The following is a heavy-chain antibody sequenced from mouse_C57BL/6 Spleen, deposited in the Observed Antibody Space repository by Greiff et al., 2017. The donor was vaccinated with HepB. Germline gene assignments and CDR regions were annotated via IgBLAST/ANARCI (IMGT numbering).Heavy chain of an antibody. CDR1: GYSITSGYD. V-gene: IGHV3-1*01. Sequence: EVMLVESGPGMVKPSQSLSLTCTVTGYSITSGYDWHWIRHFPGNKLEWMGYISYSGSTNYNPSLKSRISITHDTSKNHFFLKLNSVTTEDTATYYCARTFYYGSSTRYFDVWGTGTTVTVSS. D-gene: IGHD1-1*01. J-gene: IGHJ1*03. CDR2: ISYSGST. CDR3: ARTFYYGSSTRYFDV.